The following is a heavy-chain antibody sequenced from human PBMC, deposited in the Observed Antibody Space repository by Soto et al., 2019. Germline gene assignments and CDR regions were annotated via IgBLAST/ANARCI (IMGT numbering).Heavy chain of an antibody. CDR1: GFTFTTYS. D-gene: IGHD6-13*01. CDR2: ISGSGGST. J-gene: IGHJ4*02. V-gene: IGHV3-23*01. Sequence: GGSLRLSCAASGFTFTTYSTIWVRQAPGKGLEWLSHISGSGGSTYYADSVKGRFAISRDNSKNTLFLQMNSLRAGDTAVYYCAKDFIAAAGKPFDYWGQGTLVTVSS. CDR3: AKDFIAAAGKPFDY.